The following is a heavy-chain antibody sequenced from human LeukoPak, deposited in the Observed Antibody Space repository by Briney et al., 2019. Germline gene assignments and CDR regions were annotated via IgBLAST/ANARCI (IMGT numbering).Heavy chain of an antibody. J-gene: IGHJ4*02. V-gene: IGHV3-7*01. CDR3: ARAQFWFDY. Sequence: GGSLRLSCAASGFTFSGNWMTWVRQAPGKGLEWVASIKQDGSEKYYVDSVKGRFSISRDNAKNSLYLQMNSLTAEDTALYFCARAQFWFDYWGQGTQVTVS. CDR1: GFTFSGNW. CDR2: IKQDGSEK. D-gene: IGHD4-11*01.